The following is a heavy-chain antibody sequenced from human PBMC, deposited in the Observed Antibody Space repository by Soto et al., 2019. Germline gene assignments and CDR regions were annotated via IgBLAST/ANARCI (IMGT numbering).Heavy chain of an antibody. CDR1: GYTFNIYA. J-gene: IGHJ3*02. D-gene: IGHD2-21*01. Sequence: QVRLEQSGADVKTPGASVKVSCQASGYTFNIYAIHWVRQAPGQRPERMGWMNAGNGNTAYSPNFHGRVTMTRDRYARAAYMELSGLTSEDTAVYYCARDCTYCGGDTGREAFDIWGQGTMVTVS. V-gene: IGHV1-3*01. CDR2: MNAGNGNT. CDR3: ARDCTYCGGDTGREAFDI.